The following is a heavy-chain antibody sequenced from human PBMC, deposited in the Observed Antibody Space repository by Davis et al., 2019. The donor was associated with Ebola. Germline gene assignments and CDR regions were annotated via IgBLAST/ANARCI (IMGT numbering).Heavy chain of an antibody. CDR3: AREGYYERYGMDV. J-gene: IGHJ6*02. D-gene: IGHD3-22*01. Sequence: PGGSLRLSCAVSGFNVRTNYMSWVRQAPGKGLEWVSVIYSGGTTYYADSVKGRFTISRDNSKNTLFLQMNSLRAEDTAVYYCAREGYYERYGMDVWGQGTTVTVSS. CDR2: IYSGGTT. V-gene: IGHV3-53*01. CDR1: GFNVRTNY.